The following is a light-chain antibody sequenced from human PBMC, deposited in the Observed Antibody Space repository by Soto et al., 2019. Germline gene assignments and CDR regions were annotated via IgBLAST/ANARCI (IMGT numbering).Light chain of an antibody. Sequence: EIVMTQSPATLSSSPGEIATLSFRASQTVSSRLAWYQHKPGQAPRLLIYDSSNRATGIPDRFSGSGSGTDFTLTISRLEPEDFAMYYCLHHGSSLWTFGQGTKVDIK. J-gene: IGKJ1*01. CDR1: QTVSSR. CDR2: DSS. V-gene: IGKV3-20*01. CDR3: LHHGSSLWT.